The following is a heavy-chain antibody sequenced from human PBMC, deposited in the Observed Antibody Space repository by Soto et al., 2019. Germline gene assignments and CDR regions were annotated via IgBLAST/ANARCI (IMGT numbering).Heavy chain of an antibody. V-gene: IGHV3-11*01. CDR1: GFIFSDYY. Sequence: QVQLVESGGGLVKPGGSLRLSCEASGFIFSDYYMSWVRQAPGKGLEWISYSSNRDRSTYYADSVKDRFTVSRDNAKNSVFLQINSVRAEDTAVYYCARAWKIANFGVIIMSNGMDVWGQGTTVTVSS. CDR3: ARAWKIANFGVIIMSNGMDV. D-gene: IGHD3-3*01. CDR2: SSNRDRST. J-gene: IGHJ6*02.